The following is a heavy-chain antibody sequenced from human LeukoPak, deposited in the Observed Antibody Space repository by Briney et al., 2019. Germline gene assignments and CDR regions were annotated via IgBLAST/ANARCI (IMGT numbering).Heavy chain of an antibody. Sequence: ASVKVSCKASGGTFSSYAISWVRQAPGQGLEWMGIINPSGGSTSYAQKFQGRVTMTRDASTSTVYMELSSLRSEDTAVYYCARARRIAAAGTEFDYWGQGTLVTVSS. CDR2: INPSGGST. V-gene: IGHV1-46*01. CDR1: GGTFSSYA. CDR3: ARARRIAAAGTEFDY. J-gene: IGHJ4*02. D-gene: IGHD6-13*01.